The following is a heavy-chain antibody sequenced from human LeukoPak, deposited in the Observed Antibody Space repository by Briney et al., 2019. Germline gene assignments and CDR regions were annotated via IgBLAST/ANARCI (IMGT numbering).Heavy chain of an antibody. D-gene: IGHD3-22*01. CDR1: GFTFSSYS. J-gene: IGHJ4*02. Sequence: GGSLRLSCAASGFTFSSYSMNWVRQAPGKGLEWVSSISSSSYIYYADSVKGRFTISRDNAKNSLYLQMNSLRAEDTAVYYCARDYSPEYYYDSSGHPDYWGQGTLVTVSS. CDR3: ARDYSPEYYYDSSGHPDY. V-gene: IGHV3-21*01. CDR2: ISSSSYI.